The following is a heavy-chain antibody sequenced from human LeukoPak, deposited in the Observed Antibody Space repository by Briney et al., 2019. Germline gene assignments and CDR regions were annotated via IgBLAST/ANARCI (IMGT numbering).Heavy chain of an antibody. D-gene: IGHD3-10*01. CDR2: IYYTGST. J-gene: IGHJ6*03. CDR3: ARGRGSGSYYYYYYYMDV. CDR1: GASISGSGYY. Sequence: SETLSLTCTVSGASISGSGYYLGWIRQPPGKGLEWIGNIYYTGSTYYNASLQSRVTISIDMSKNQFSLKLRSVTAADTAVYYCARGRGSGSYYYYYYYMDVWGKGTTVTVSS. V-gene: IGHV4-39*07.